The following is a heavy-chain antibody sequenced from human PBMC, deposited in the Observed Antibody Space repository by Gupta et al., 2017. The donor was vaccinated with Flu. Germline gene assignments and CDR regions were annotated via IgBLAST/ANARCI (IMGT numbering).Heavy chain of an antibody. CDR1: GGSIRSYY. D-gene: IGHD3-3*01. CDR3: ARVPRHSDFWGDYHGYGMDV. J-gene: IGHJ6*02. Sequence: QVQLQESCPGLLKPAETLSLTCTVSGGSIRSYYWSWIRQPPGKGLEWIGYIHYSGSTNYNPSLKSRGTISVDTSKNQFSLNLNSVTAADTAVYYCARVPRHSDFWGDYHGYGMDVWGQGTTVTVS. CDR2: IHYSGST. V-gene: IGHV4-59*01.